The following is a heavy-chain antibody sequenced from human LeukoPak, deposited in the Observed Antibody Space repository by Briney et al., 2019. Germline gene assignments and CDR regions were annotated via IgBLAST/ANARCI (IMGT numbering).Heavy chain of an antibody. CDR1: GYTFTSYD. V-gene: IGHV1-8*03. J-gene: IGHJ6*03. Sequence: ASVKVSCKASGYTFTSYDINWVRQATGQGLEWMGWMNPNSGNTGYAQKFQGRVTITRNTSISTAYMELSSLRSEDTAVYYCARGKIRVVRGVISGEFVGADYYYYYYMDVWGKGTTVTVSS. CDR3: ARGKIRVVRGVISGEFVGADYYYYYYMDV. D-gene: IGHD3-10*01. CDR2: MNPNSGNT.